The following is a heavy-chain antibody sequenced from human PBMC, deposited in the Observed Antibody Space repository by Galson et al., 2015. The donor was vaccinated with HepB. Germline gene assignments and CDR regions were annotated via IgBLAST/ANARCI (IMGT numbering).Heavy chain of an antibody. CDR3: ARDRGSSGSQPSY. CDR1: GFTFSSYW. CDR2: INTDGSST. J-gene: IGHJ4*02. V-gene: IGHV3-74*01. D-gene: IGHD6-19*01. Sequence: SLRLSCAASGFTFSSYWMHWVRQAPGKGLVWVSRINTDGSSTTYADSVKGRFTISRDNAKNTLYLQMNSLRAEDTAVYYCARDRGSSGSQPSYWGQGTLVTVSS.